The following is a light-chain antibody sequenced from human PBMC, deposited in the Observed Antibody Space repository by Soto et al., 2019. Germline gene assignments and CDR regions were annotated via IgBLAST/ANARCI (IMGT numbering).Light chain of an antibody. CDR1: QDISNY. J-gene: IGKJ5*01. Sequence: DIQMTQSPSSLSASVGDRVTITCQASQDISNYLNWYQQKPGRAPKLLIYDASNLETGVPSRFSGSGSGTDFTFTISSLQAEDIATYYCQHFDSLPITFGQGTRLDIK. CDR2: DAS. CDR3: QHFDSLPIT. V-gene: IGKV1-33*01.